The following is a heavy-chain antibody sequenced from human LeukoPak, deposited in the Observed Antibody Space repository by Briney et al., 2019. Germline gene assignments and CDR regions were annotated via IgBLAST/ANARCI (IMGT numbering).Heavy chain of an antibody. Sequence: GWSLRLSCAASGFSFNSYAMSWVRQAPGKGLEWVSAVRGRGERTYYADFVQGRLSISRDNSKDTVYLQMTSIRAGDTAIYCCANQPGLYDSGWSWTYHFFGVDVWGQGTTVTVSS. CDR2: VRGRGERT. J-gene: IGHJ6*02. D-gene: IGHD6-19*01. CDR3: ANQPGLYDSGWSWTYHFFGVDV. CDR1: GFSFNSYA. V-gene: IGHV3-23*01.